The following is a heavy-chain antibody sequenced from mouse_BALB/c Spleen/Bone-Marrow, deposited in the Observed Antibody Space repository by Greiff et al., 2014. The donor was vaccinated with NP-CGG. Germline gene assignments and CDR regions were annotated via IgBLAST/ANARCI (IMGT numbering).Heavy chain of an antibody. CDR1: GFDFSRCW. CDR2: INPDSNTI. Sequence: EVMLVESGGGLVQPGGSLKLSCAASGFDFSRCWMSWVRQAPGKGLEWIGEINPDSNTINYTPSLKDKFIISRDNAKNTLYLQMSKVRSEDTALYYCARLNYYGNLFVWGAGTTVTVSS. CDR3: ARLNYYGNLFV. D-gene: IGHD1-1*01. V-gene: IGHV4-1*02. J-gene: IGHJ1*01.